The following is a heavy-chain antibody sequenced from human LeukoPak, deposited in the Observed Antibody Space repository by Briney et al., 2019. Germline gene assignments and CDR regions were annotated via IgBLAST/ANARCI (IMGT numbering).Heavy chain of an antibody. CDR2: ISYGGSNK. D-gene: IGHD6-13*01. V-gene: IGHV3-30*04. CDR3: ARAPAAAGQYYFDY. J-gene: IGHJ4*02. CDR1: GFTFSSYA. Sequence: GGSLRLSCAASGFTFSSYAMHWVRQAPGKGLEWVAVISYGGSNKYYADSVKGRFTISRDNSKNTLYLQMNSLRAEDTAVYYCARAPAAAGQYYFDYWGQGTLVTVSS.